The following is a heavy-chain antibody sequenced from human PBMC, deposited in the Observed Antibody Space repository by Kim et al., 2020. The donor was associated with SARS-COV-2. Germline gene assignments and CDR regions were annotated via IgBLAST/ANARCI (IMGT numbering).Heavy chain of an antibody. V-gene: IGHV3-9*01. CDR1: GFTFGDYA. CDR2: ISWNSGSI. CDR3: AKGEVYCSGGSCSPRWFDP. D-gene: IGHD2-15*01. Sequence: GGSLRLSCAASGFTFGDYAMHWVRQAPGKGLEWVSGISWNSGSIGYADSVKGRFTISRDNAKNSLYLQMNSLRAEDTALYYCAKGEVYCSGGSCSPRWFDPWGQGTLVTVSS. J-gene: IGHJ5*02.